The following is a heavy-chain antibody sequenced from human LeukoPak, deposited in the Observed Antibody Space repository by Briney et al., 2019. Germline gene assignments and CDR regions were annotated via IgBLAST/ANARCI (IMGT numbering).Heavy chain of an antibody. J-gene: IGHJ4*02. Sequence: GGSLRLSCAAYGFTISNYWMSWVRQAPGKGQERVANIKQDGSERYYVDSVKGRFTVSRDNAKNSLYLQMNSLRVDDTAVYYCARENTAVPGGDCWGQGTLVTVSS. CDR3: ARENTAVPGGDC. D-gene: IGHD5-18*01. V-gene: IGHV3-7*01. CDR2: IKQDGSER. CDR1: GFTISNYW.